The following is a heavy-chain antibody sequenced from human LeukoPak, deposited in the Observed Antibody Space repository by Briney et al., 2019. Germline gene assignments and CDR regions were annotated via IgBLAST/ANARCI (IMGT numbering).Heavy chain of an antibody. CDR2: ISAYNGNP. V-gene: IGHV1-18*01. CDR1: GYTFTSYG. CDR3: ARAEDSSGYVGFDY. D-gene: IGHD3-22*01. J-gene: IGHJ4*02. Sequence: ASVKVSCKASGYTFTSYGISWVRQAPGQGLEWMGWISAYNGNPNYAQKLQGRVTMTTDTSTSTAYMELRSLRSDDTAVYYCARAEDSSGYVGFDYWGQGTLVTVSS.